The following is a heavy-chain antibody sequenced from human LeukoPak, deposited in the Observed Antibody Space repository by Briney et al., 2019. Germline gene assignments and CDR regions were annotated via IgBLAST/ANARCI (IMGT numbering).Heavy chain of an antibody. CDR3: ARVGSSGWGFDY. V-gene: IGHV3-11*06. D-gene: IGHD6-19*01. J-gene: IGHJ4*02. Sequence: GGSLRLSCAASGFTFTDSYMSWIRQAPGKGLEWVSSISSSSSYIYYADSVKDRFTISRDNAKNSLYLQMNSLRAEDTAVYYCARVGSSGWGFDYWGQGTLVTVSS. CDR1: GFTFTDSY. CDR2: ISSSSSYI.